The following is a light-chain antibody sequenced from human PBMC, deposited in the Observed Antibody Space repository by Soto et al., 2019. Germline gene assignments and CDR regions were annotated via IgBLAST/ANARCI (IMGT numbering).Light chain of an antibody. V-gene: IGKV3-20*01. J-gene: IGKJ2*01. CDR2: GAS. CDR1: QSVSSSY. CDR3: QQYGSSPPT. Sequence: EIVLTQSPGTLSLSPGERATLSCRASQSVSSSYLAWYQQKPGQAPRLLIYGASSRATGIPDRFSGSGSGKDFTLTISRLEPEDFAVYYCQQYGSSPPTFVQGTKLEIK.